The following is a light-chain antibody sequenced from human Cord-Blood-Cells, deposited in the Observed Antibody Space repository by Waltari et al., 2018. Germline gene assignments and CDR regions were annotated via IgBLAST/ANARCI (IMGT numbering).Light chain of an antibody. V-gene: IGKV3-15*01. CDR3: QQYNNWRPWT. CDR1: HSVSSN. CDR2: GAS. Sequence: ELVMTQPPATLSAAPGERATLCCRASHSVSSNLAWYQQKPGQAPRLLIYGASTKATGIPARFSGSGSGTEFTLTISSLQSEDFAVYYCQQYNNWRPWTFGQGTKVEIK. J-gene: IGKJ1*01.